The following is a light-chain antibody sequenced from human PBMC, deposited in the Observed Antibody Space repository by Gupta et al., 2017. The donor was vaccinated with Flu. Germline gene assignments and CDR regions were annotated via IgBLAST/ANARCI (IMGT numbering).Light chain of an antibody. J-gene: IGKJ2*01. Sequence: DIQMTQAPSTLSASVGDRVTMSCRASQSISGWLAWYQQKPGKAPELLIYKASNLESGVPSRFSGGGSGTYFTLTIDNLQPDDFATYYCQQYKVYPYTFGPGTKLEI. V-gene: IGKV1-5*03. CDR2: KAS. CDR3: QQYKVYPYT. CDR1: QSISGW.